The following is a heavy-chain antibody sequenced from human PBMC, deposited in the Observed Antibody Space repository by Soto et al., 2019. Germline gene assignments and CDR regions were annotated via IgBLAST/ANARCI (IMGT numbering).Heavy chain of an antibody. Sequence: SVKVSCKASGFTFTSSAVQWVRQARGQRLEWIGWIVVGSGNTNYAQKFQERVTITRDMSTSTAYMELSSLRSEDTAVYYCAADTSCWSRRSGGDAFDIWAQGTMVTVSS. J-gene: IGHJ3*02. CDR3: AADTSCWSRRSGGDAFDI. CDR2: IVVGSGNT. D-gene: IGHD2-2*01. CDR1: GFTFTSSA. V-gene: IGHV1-58*01.